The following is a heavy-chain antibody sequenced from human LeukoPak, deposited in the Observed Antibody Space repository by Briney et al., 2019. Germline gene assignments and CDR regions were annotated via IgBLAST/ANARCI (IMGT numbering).Heavy chain of an antibody. J-gene: IGHJ5*02. D-gene: IGHD3-10*01. CDR1: GYSISSGYY. Sequence: PSETLSLTCTVSGYSISSGYYWGWIRQPPGKGLEWIGSIYHSGSTYYNPSLKSRVTISVDTSKNQFSLKLSSVTAADTAVYYCAREGYGSGSSIPNWFDPWGQGTLVTVSS. CDR3: AREGYGSGSSIPNWFDP. V-gene: IGHV4-38-2*02. CDR2: IYHSGST.